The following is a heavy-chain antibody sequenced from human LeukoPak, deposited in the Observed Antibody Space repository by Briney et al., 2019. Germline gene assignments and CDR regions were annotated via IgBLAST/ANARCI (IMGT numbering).Heavy chain of an antibody. CDR2: IYYSGST. J-gene: IGHJ6*02. CDR1: GGSFSGYY. Sequence: SETLSLTCAVYGGSFSGYYWSWIRQPPGKGLEWIGNIYYSGSTYYNPSLKSRVTISVDTSKNHFSLKLNSVTAADTAVYYCARAVRVWGQGITVTVSS. V-gene: IGHV4-34*01. D-gene: IGHD6-19*01. CDR3: ARAVRV.